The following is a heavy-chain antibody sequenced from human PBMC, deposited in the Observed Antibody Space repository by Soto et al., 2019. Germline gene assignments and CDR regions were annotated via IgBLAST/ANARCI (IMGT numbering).Heavy chain of an antibody. D-gene: IGHD4-17*01. Sequence: EVQLLESGGGLVQPGGSLRLSCAASGFTFGSYAMTWVRQAPGKGLEWVSAISDSGGSTYYADSVKGRFTISRDNSKNNVYLQMNSLRAEDTAVYYCAKCRFMTTVRPFDYWGQGTLVTVSS. V-gene: IGHV3-23*01. CDR3: AKCRFMTTVRPFDY. J-gene: IGHJ4*02. CDR1: GFTFGSYA. CDR2: ISDSGGST.